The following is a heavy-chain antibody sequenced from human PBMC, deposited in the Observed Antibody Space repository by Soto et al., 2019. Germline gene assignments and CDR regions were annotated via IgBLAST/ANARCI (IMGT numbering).Heavy chain of an antibody. CDR2: INYSGST. CDR1: GGSGGSFSGYY. D-gene: IGHD3-22*01. CDR3: ARDYDSSGDY. J-gene: IGHJ4*02. V-gene: IGHV4-34*01. Sequence: SETLSLTCTVYGGSGGSFSGYYWSWIRQPPEKGLEWIGKINYSGSTNYNPSLKSRVTISVDTSKNQFSLKLSSVTAADTAVYYCARDYDSSGDYWGQGTLVTSP.